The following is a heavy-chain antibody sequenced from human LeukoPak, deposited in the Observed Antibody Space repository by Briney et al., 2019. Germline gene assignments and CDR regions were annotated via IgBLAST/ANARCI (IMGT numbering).Heavy chain of an antibody. D-gene: IGHD6-19*01. CDR1: GFTFSRHS. CDR3: VRELSGSGDVYYFDH. CDR2: ITSTSSCI. J-gene: IGHJ4*02. V-gene: IGHV3-21*01. Sequence: GGSLRLSCAASGFTFSRHSFNWVRQAPGKGLEWVSSITSTSSCIWYADSVKGRFTFSRDNAQNSLYLQMNSLRVEDTAVYYCVRELSGSGDVYYFDHWGQGALVTVSS.